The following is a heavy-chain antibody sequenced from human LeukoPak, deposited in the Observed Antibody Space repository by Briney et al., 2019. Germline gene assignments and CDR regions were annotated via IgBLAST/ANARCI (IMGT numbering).Heavy chain of an antibody. J-gene: IGHJ4*02. Sequence: ASVEVSCKVSDRTLNQIALHWVRQAPGKGPEWMGGYDPEDGKTIYAQKFQGRVTMTEDASTETAYMELSSLRTDDAAVYFCVTMQQDFFDSRGPFDFWGQGSLVTVSS. CDR2: YDPEDGKT. D-gene: IGHD3-22*01. CDR1: DRTLNQIA. CDR3: VTMQQDFFDSRGPFDF. V-gene: IGHV1-24*01.